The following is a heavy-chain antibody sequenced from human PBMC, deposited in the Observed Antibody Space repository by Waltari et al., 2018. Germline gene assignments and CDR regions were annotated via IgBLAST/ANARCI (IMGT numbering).Heavy chain of an antibody. D-gene: IGHD5-12*01. V-gene: IGHV4-39*01. Sequence: QLQLQESGPGLVKPSETLSITCTVSGGSISSSSYYWGWLRQSPGKGLEWIGSIYYSGSTYYNPTLKSRVTISGDTSKNQFSLKLSSVTAADTAVYYCARHWKKSGYRFDPWGQGTLVTVSS. CDR1: GGSISSSSYY. J-gene: IGHJ5*02. CDR3: ARHWKKSGYRFDP. CDR2: IYYSGST.